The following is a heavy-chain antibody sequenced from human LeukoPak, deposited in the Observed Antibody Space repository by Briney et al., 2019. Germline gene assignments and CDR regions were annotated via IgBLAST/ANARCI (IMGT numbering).Heavy chain of an antibody. Sequence: GASLRISCQGSGSSFTNYWVSWVRQMPGKGLEWMGRINPIDSYTKYSPSFQGHVTILVDKSINTAYLQWSSLKASDTAIYYCARRGSGSYLDFDYWGQGTVVTVSS. D-gene: IGHD3-10*01. V-gene: IGHV5-10-1*01. CDR3: ARRGSGSYLDFDY. CDR1: GSSFTNYW. CDR2: INPIDSYT. J-gene: IGHJ4*02.